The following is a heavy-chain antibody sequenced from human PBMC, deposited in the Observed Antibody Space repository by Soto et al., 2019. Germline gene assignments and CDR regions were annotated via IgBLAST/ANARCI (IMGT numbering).Heavy chain of an antibody. V-gene: IGHV1-18*04. CDR1: GYTSADFG. Sequence: ASVKVSCKASGYTSADFGISWVRQAPGQGLEWMGWVSGNNGASNPAPKVQGRIAMTLDTSTGVSYMALRSLRSDDTAIYYCVRDQKYFRVNGNWFDSWGQGTLVTVSS. J-gene: IGHJ5*01. D-gene: IGHD2-2*01. CDR2: VSGNNGAS. CDR3: VRDQKYFRVNGNWFDS.